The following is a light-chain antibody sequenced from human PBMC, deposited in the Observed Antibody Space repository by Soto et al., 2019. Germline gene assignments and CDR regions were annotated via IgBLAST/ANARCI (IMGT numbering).Light chain of an antibody. V-gene: IGLV1-40*03. Sequence: QAVVTQPPSVSGAPGQRVTISCTGSSSNIGANFDVNWYQLLPGTSPKLLIYADSNRPSGVPDRFSGSKSGASASLAITGLQADDEADYYCQTYDNSLSGPVFGGGTKVTVL. J-gene: IGLJ2*01. CDR2: ADS. CDR1: SSNIGANFD. CDR3: QTYDNSLSGPV.